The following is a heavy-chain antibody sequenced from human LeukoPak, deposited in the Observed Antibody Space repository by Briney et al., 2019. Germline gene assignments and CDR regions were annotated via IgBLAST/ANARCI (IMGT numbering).Heavy chain of an antibody. J-gene: IGHJ3*01. V-gene: IGHV4-34*01. Sequence: SETLSLTCAVYGGSFSGYYWSWIRQPPGKGLEWIGEINHSGSTNYNPSLKSRVTISVDTSKNQFSLNLSSVTAADTAVYYCARRGYYGSGAYDTWGQGTMFIVSS. D-gene: IGHD3-10*01. CDR1: GGSFSGYY. CDR3: ARRGYYGSGAYDT. CDR2: INHSGST.